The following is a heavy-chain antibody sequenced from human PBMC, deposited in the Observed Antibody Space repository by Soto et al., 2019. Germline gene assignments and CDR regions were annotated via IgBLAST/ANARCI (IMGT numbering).Heavy chain of an antibody. Sequence: SEILSLTCSVSDGSISDYYWSWIRQPPGKGLEWIGEIYHNWNTNYNSSLKGQVTMSVDTSKNQFSLKLNSVTAADTAVYYCASQKQIHDLDPWGQGTPVTVSS. CDR1: DGSISDYY. J-gene: IGHJ5*02. V-gene: IGHV4-34*01. CDR3: ASQKQIHDLDP. CDR2: IYHNWNT. D-gene: IGHD3-3*01.